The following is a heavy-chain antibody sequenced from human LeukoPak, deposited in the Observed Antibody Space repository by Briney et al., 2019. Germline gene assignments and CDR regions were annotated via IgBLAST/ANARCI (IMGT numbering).Heavy chain of an antibody. CDR2: IYYSGST. D-gene: IGHD3-16*01. CDR3: ARVTMGGYYFDY. V-gene: IGHV4-61*01. CDR1: GGSVSSGSYY. Sequence: SETLSLTCTVSGGSVSSGSYYWSWIRQPPGKGLEWIGYIYYSGSTNYNPSLKSRVTISVDTSKNQFSLKLYSVTAADTAVYYCARVTMGGYYFDYWGQGTLVTVSS. J-gene: IGHJ4*02.